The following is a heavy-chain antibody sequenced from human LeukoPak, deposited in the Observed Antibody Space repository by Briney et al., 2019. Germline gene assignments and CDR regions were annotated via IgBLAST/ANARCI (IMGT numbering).Heavy chain of an antibody. V-gene: IGHV4-59*01. CDR2: IYYSGDT. CDR3: ARIPAYCGGDCPMDV. J-gene: IGHJ6*03. Sequence: SETLSLTXTVSGGSLSSYYWSWIRQPPGKGLEWIGYIYYSGDTNYTPSLKSRVTISVDTSKNQSSLKLSSVTAADTAVYYCARIPAYCGGDCPMDVWGKGTTVTVSS. CDR1: GGSLSSYY. D-gene: IGHD2-21*02.